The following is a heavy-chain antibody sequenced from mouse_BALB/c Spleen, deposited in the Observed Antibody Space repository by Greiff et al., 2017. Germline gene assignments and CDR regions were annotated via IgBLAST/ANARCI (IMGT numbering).Heavy chain of an antibody. D-gene: IGHD3-3*01. CDR1: GFTFSSYG. J-gene: IGHJ3*01. CDR2: INSNGGST. Sequence: EVQVVESGGGLVQPGGSLKLSCAASGFTFSSYGMSWVRQTPDKRLELVATINSNGGSTYYPDSVKGRFTISRDNAKNTLYLQMSSLKSEDTAMYYCARGGTPSAYWGQGTLVTVSA. V-gene: IGHV5-6-3*01. CDR3: ARGGTPSAY.